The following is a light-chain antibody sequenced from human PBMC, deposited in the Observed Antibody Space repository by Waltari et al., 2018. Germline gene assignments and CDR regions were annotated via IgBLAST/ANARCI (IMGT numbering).Light chain of an antibody. J-gene: IGLJ3*02. Sequence: QLVLTQSPSASASLGASVKLTCTLSSGHSTNVIAWLQKRPEKGPPYLLKVYSDGNHNKGDEIPTRFSGSSSGGVRYLTISSLQSEDEGDYYCQTGGHGTWVFGGGTKLTVL. V-gene: IGLV4-69*01. CDR2: VYSDGNH. CDR3: QTGGHGTWV. CDR1: SGHSTNV.